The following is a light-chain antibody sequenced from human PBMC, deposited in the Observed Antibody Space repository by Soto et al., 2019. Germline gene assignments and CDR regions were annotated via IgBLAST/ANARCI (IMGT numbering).Light chain of an antibody. Sequence: QSVLTQPPSVSAAPGQKVTISCSGSISNIGNNYVYWYPQLPGTAPKILIYDNNKRPSGIPDRFSGSKSGTSATLGITGLQTGDEADYYCGTWDSRLSAVVFGGGTKVTVL. J-gene: IGLJ2*01. CDR3: GTWDSRLSAVV. CDR1: ISNIGNNY. V-gene: IGLV1-51*01. CDR2: DNN.